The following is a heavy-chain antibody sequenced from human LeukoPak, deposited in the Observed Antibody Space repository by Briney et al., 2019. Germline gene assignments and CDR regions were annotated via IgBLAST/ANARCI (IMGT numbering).Heavy chain of an antibody. Sequence: ASVKVSCKASGYTFTSYGISWVRQAPGQGLEWMGWISAYNGNTNYAQKLQGRVTMTTDTSTSTAYMELSSLRSDDTAVYYCASDDGYDFPVDYWGQGTLVTVSS. J-gene: IGHJ4*02. D-gene: IGHD5-12*01. CDR1: GYTFTSYG. V-gene: IGHV1-18*01. CDR3: ASDDGYDFPVDY. CDR2: ISAYNGNT.